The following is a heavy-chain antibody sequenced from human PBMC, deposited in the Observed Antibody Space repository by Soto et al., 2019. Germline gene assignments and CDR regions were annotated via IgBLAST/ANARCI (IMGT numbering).Heavy chain of an antibody. V-gene: IGHV1-69*12. Sequence: QVQLVQSGAEVKKPGSSVKVSCKSSGGTFSNYGFSWVRQAPGQGLECMGVIVPIFGAEHPQKFQGRVTIPAXXSXNXVFKELRGMRSEDTAVYYCARGGSDYEGSGYYQGHVWGQGTTVTVSS. J-gene: IGHJ6*02. CDR1: GGTFSNYG. CDR2: IVPIFGA. CDR3: ARGGSDYEGSGYYQGHV. D-gene: IGHD3-22*01.